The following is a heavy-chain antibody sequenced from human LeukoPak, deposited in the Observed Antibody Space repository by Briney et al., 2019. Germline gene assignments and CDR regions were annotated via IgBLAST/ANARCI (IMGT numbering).Heavy chain of an antibody. D-gene: IGHD1-7*01. J-gene: IGHJ4*02. Sequence: SVKVSCKASGGTFSTYAINWVRQAPGQGLEWMGGIIPIFGTANYAQKFQGRVTISTDESTSTAYMELSSLISEDTAVYYCATEFGNWNYEGDWGQGTLVTVSS. V-gene: IGHV1-69*05. CDR1: GGTFSTYA. CDR3: ATEFGNWNYEGD. CDR2: IIPIFGTA.